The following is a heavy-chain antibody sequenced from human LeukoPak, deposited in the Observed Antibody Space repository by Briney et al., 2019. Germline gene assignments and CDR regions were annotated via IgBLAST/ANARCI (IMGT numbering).Heavy chain of an antibody. CDR1: GYSFTTYW. CDR3: AKHSRTGSSFDPFEY. J-gene: IGHJ4*02. CDR2: IYPGDSDT. Sequence: GESLKISCKGSGYSFTTYWIGWVRQMPGRGLEWMGIIYPGDSDTRYSPSFQGQVTISADKSISTAYLQWSRLKASDTAIYYCAKHSRTGSSFDPFEYWGQGTLVTVSS. V-gene: IGHV5-51*01. D-gene: IGHD3-10*01.